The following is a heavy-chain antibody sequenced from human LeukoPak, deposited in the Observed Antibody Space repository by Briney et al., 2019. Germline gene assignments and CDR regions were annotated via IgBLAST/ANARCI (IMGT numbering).Heavy chain of an antibody. V-gene: IGHV3-48*02. CDR3: ARAGGSGSYYKVCDS. J-gene: IGHJ4*02. CDR1: GFTFSSYS. Sequence: GGSLRLSCAASGFTFSSYSMNWVRQAPGKGLEWVSYISSSSSTIYYADSVKGRFTISRDNAKNSLYLQMNSLRDEDTAVYYCARAGGSGSYYKVCDSWGQGTLVTVSS. D-gene: IGHD3-10*01. CDR2: ISSSSSTI.